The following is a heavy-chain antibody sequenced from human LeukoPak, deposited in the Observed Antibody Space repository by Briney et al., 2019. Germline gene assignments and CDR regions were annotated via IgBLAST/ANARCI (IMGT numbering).Heavy chain of an antibody. CDR3: ARGDSEPYTAMAHCVDY. Sequence: GASVKVSCKASGYTFTGYYMHWVRQAPGQGLEWMGWINPNSGGTNYAQKFQGRVTMTRDTSISTAYMELSRLRSDDTAVYYCARGDSEPYTAMAHCVDYWGQGTLVTVSS. V-gene: IGHV1-2*02. CDR2: INPNSGGT. J-gene: IGHJ4*02. D-gene: IGHD5-18*01. CDR1: GYTFTGYY.